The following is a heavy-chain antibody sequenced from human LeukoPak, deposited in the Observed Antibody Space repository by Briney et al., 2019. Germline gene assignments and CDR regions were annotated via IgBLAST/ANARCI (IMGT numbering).Heavy chain of an antibody. CDR3: ARGWDILPGYYGRHFDY. J-gene: IGHJ4*02. D-gene: IGHD3-9*01. V-gene: IGHV3-30*04. CDR1: GFTFSSYA. Sequence: GGSLRLSCAASGFTFSSYAMHWVRQAPGKGLEWVAGISYDGSNKYYADSVKGRFTISRDNSKNTLYLQMNSLRAEDTAVYYCARGWDILPGYYGRHFDYWGQGTLVTVSS. CDR2: ISYDGSNK.